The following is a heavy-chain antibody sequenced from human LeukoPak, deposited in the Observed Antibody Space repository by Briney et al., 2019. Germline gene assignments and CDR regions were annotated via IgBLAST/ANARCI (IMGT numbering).Heavy chain of an antibody. CDR1: GFXFSNYG. V-gene: IGHV3-30*18. Sequence: PGGSLRLSCAASGFXFSNYGMHWVRQAPGKGLEWVAVISYDGSNEYYADSVKGRFTISRDNSKNTLYLQMNSLRAEDTAVYYCAKSGYRSSWHLHFDYWGQGTLVTVSS. D-gene: IGHD6-13*01. CDR3: AKSGYRSSWHLHFDY. J-gene: IGHJ4*02. CDR2: ISYDGSNE.